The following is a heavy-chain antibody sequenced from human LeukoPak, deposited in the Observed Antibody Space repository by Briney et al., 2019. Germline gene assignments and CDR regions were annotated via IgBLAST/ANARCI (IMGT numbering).Heavy chain of an antibody. J-gene: IGHJ5*02. CDR1: GFTFSSYA. CDR2: ISGSGGST. Sequence: GGSLRLSCAASGFTFSSYAMSWVRQAPGKGLEWVSAISGSGGSTYYADSVKGQFTISRDNSKNTLYLQMNSLRAEDTAVYYCAKASVPAATGSGWFDPWGQGTLVTVSS. CDR3: AKASVPAATGSGWFDP. V-gene: IGHV3-23*01. D-gene: IGHD2-2*01.